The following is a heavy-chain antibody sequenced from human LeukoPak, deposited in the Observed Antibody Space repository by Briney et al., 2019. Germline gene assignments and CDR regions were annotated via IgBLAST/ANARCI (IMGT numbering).Heavy chain of an antibody. D-gene: IGHD5-18*01. Sequence: SETLSLTCTVSGGSISSYYWSWIRQPPGKGLEWIGSIYYSGSTYYNPSLKSRVTISVDTSKNQFSLKLSSVTAADTAVYYCAGVRGYSYGLLDYWGQGTLVTVSS. V-gene: IGHV4-59*05. CDR2: IYYSGST. CDR1: GGSISSYY. CDR3: AGVRGYSYGLLDY. J-gene: IGHJ4*02.